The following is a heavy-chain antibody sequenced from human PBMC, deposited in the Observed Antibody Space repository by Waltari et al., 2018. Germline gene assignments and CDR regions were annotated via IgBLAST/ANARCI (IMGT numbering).Heavy chain of an antibody. Sequence: QVQLVQSGAEVKKPGASVKVSCKASGYTFTNYGISWVRQAPGQGLEWMGWLSGYNGNTNYARKLQGRVTMTTDTSTSTAYMELRSLRSDDTAVYYCARGVPGSWPDYYFDHWGQGTLVTVSS. D-gene: IGHD3-10*01. CDR2: LSGYNGNT. CDR1: GYTFTNYG. V-gene: IGHV1-18*01. J-gene: IGHJ4*02. CDR3: ARGVPGSWPDYYFDH.